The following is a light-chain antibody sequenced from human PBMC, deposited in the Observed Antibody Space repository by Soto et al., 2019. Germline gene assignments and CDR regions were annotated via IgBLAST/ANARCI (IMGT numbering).Light chain of an antibody. CDR3: QKYNSAPLT. CDR1: QAISNY. J-gene: IGKJ4*01. Sequence: DIRMTQSPSSLSASVGDRVTITCRASQAISNYLAWYQQKPGKVPKLLISTASTLQSGVPSRFSGSGSGTDFTLTISSLQPEDAATYYCQKYNSAPLTFGGGTKVDIK. CDR2: TAS. V-gene: IGKV1-27*01.